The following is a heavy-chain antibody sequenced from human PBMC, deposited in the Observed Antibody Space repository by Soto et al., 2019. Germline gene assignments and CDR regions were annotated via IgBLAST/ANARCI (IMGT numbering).Heavy chain of an antibody. J-gene: IGHJ6*03. V-gene: IGHV3-21*01. CDR3: ARGGAFYMDV. CDR2: ISGSSSYI. Sequence: EVQLVESGGGLVKPGGSLRLSCAASGFTFSSYSMNWVRQAPGKGLEWVSSISGSSSYIYYTDSVKGRFTISRDNAKNALYLQMDSLRAEDTARYYCARGGAFYMDVWGRGTTVTVSS. CDR1: GFTFSSYS.